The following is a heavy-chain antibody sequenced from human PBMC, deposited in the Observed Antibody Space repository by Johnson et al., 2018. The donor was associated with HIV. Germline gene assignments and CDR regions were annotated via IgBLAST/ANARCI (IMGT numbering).Heavy chain of an antibody. D-gene: IGHD3-22*01. Sequence: QVQLVESGGGVVQPGTSLRLSCADSGFTFSSYAMHWVRQAPGKGLEWVAVISYDGSNKYYTDSVKGRFTISRDNSKNTLYLQMNSLRAEDTAVYYCARGVGLVDGMIVDAFDIWGQGTMVTVSS. J-gene: IGHJ3*02. CDR1: GFTFSSYA. V-gene: IGHV3-30*04. CDR2: ISYDGSNK. CDR3: ARGVGLVDGMIVDAFDI.